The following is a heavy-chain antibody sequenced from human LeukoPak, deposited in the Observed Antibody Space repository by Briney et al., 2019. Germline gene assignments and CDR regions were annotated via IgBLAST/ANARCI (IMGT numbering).Heavy chain of an antibody. J-gene: IGHJ4*02. CDR1: GFTFSGSA. CDR3: TGNYYGSVSYADFDY. V-gene: IGHV3-73*01. D-gene: IGHD3-10*01. Sequence: GGALRLSCAASGFTFSGSALHWVRQASGKGLEWVGRIRSTGNGYATAYAASEKGRFTISRDYSKNTAYLQMDSLKTEDTAVYYCTGNYYGSVSYADFDYWGQGTLVSVSS. CDR2: IRSTGNGYAT.